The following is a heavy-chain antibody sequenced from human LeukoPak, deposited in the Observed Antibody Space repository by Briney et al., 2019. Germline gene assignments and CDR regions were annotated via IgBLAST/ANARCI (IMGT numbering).Heavy chain of an antibody. D-gene: IGHD3/OR15-3a*01. CDR3: ARPRGEDFWTVMGAFDI. Sequence: PETLSLTCTVSGGSISSSSYYWGWIRQPPGKGLEWIGSIYYSGSTYYNPSLKSRVTISVDTSKNQFSLKLSSVTAADTAVYYCARPRGEDFWTVMGAFDIWGQGTMVTVSS. CDR2: IYYSGST. CDR1: GGSISSSSYY. V-gene: IGHV4-39*01. J-gene: IGHJ3*02.